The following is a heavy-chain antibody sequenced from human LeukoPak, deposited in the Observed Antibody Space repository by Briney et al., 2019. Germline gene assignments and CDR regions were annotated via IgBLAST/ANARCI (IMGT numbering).Heavy chain of an antibody. D-gene: IGHD2-15*01. J-gene: IGHJ6*02. CDR3: ARGPEIVVVVAAIDYYGMDV. V-gene: IGHV3-30*04. CDR2: ISYDGSNR. CDR1: GFTFSSYA. Sequence: GGSLRLSCAASGFTFSSYAMHWVRQAPGEGLEWVTVISYDGSNRYYADSVKGRFTISRDNSKNKLYLQMNSLRPEDTAVYYCARGPEIVVVVAAIDYYGMDVWGQGTTVTVSS.